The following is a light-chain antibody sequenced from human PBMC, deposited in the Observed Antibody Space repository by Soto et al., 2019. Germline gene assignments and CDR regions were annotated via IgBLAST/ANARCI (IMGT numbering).Light chain of an antibody. Sequence: EIVLTQSPATLSLSPGERATLSCRASQSVSSYLAWYQQKPGQVPRLLIYDASNRATGIPARFSGSGSGTAFTLTISSLEPEDFSVYYCQQPSHWLPWTFGQGTKVEIK. CDR2: DAS. J-gene: IGKJ1*01. V-gene: IGKV3-11*01. CDR1: QSVSSY. CDR3: QQPSHWLPWT.